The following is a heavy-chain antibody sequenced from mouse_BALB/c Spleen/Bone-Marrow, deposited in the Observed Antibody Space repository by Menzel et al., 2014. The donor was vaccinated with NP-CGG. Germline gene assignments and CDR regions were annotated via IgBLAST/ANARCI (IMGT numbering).Heavy chain of an antibody. V-gene: IGHV1-77*01. Sequence: QVQLQQPGAELVKPGASVKLSCKASGYTFTSSDINWVRQRPEQGLAWIGRIFPGNVSTEYNDKFKVKATLTTDKSSSTVYMQLSRLTSEDSTVYFCTRGGWIGGYFDVWGAGTTVTVSS. D-gene: IGHD2-14*01. CDR3: TRGGWIGGYFDV. CDR1: GYTFTSSD. CDR2: IFPGNVST. J-gene: IGHJ1*01.